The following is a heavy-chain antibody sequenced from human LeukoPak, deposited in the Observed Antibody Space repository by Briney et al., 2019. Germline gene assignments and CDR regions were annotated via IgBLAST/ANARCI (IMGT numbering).Heavy chain of an antibody. CDR2: ISSSGSTI. CDR1: GFTFSSYE. CDR3: ARDRYYYDRGYFDY. J-gene: IGHJ4*02. Sequence: GGSLRLSCAASGFTFSSYEMNWVRQAPGKGLEWVSYISSSGSTIYYADSVKGRFTISRDDAKNSLYLQMNSLRAEDTAVYYCARDRYYYDRGYFDYWGQGTLVTVSS. V-gene: IGHV3-48*03. D-gene: IGHD3-22*01.